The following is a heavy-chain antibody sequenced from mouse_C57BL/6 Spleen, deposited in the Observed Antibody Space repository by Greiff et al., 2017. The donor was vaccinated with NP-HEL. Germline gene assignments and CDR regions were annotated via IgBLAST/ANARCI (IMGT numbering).Heavy chain of an antibody. V-gene: IGHV1-80*01. CDR2: IYPGGGCT. CDR3: ARQDCDEGGWLAY. J-gene: IGHJ3*01. CDR1: GYAFSGYC. Sequence: VQLQQSGAELVKPGASVKLSCKASGYAFSGYCMNWVKQRPGKGLEWIGQIYPGGGCTNYNGKFKDKATLTADKSSSTVYMELSRLTSEDSAVYFGARQDCDEGGWLAYWGQGTPVTVSA.